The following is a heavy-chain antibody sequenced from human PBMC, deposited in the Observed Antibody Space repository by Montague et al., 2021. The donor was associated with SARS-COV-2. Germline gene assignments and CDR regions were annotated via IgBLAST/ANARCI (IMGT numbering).Heavy chain of an antibody. Sequence: SETLSLTCIVSGGSISSYYWSWIRQPPGKGLEWIGYIYYSGSTNXNPSLKSRVTISVDTSKNQFSLKLSSVTAADTAVYYCARGIFTIPFIPAHYYMDVWGKGTTVTVSS. CDR2: IYYSGST. D-gene: IGHD3-3*01. CDR3: ARGIFTIPFIPAHYYMDV. CDR1: GGSISSYY. J-gene: IGHJ6*03. V-gene: IGHV4-59*01.